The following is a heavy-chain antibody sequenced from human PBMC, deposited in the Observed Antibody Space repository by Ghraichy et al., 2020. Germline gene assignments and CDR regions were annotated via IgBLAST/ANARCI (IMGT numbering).Heavy chain of an antibody. CDR2: ITTRNGNT. Sequence: ASVKVSCKASGYPFTNYGITWVRQAPGQGLEWMGWITTRNGNTQSAQRLQGRVTMTTDTSTNTVYMEPRSLRFDDTAVYYCARGINYFDPWGQGTLVTVSS. CDR3: ARGINYFDP. D-gene: IGHD5-24*01. J-gene: IGHJ5*02. CDR1: GYPFTNYG. V-gene: IGHV1-18*04.